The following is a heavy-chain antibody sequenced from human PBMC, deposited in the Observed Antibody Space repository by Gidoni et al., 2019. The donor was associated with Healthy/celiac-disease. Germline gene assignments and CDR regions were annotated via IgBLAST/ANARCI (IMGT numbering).Heavy chain of an antibody. CDR1: GCSISSSSYS. V-gene: IGHV4-39*01. D-gene: IGHD1-26*01. CDR3: ASRLLGSIVVARVIGDAFDI. CDR2: IYYSGST. Sequence: QLQLQESGPGLVKPSETLSLTCTVSGCSISSSSYSWGRIRQPPGKGLEWIGSIYYSGSTYYNPSLKSRATISVDTSKNQFSLKLSSVTAADTAVYYCASRLLGSIVVARVIGDAFDIWGQGTMVTVSS. J-gene: IGHJ3*02.